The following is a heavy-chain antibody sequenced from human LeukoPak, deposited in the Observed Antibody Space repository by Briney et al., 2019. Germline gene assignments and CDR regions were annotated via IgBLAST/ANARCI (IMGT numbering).Heavy chain of an antibody. D-gene: IGHD3-10*01. V-gene: IGHV3-30-3*01. CDR2: ISYDGSNK. J-gene: IGHJ4*02. Sequence: GGSLRLSCAASGFTFSSYAMHWVRQAPGKGLEWVAVISYDGSNKYYADSVKGRSTISRDNAKNSLYLQMNSLRAEDTAVYYCARDQGSYYFDYWGQGTLVTVSS. CDR1: GFTFSSYA. CDR3: ARDQGSYYFDY.